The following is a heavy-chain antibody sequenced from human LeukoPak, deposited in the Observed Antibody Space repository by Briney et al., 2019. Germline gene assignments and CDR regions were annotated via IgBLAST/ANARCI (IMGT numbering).Heavy chain of an antibody. J-gene: IGHJ4*02. CDR2: ISGSGGST. D-gene: IGHD4-17*01. CDR1: GFTFSSYA. V-gene: IGHV3-23*01. CDR3: AKEPVKYYDDGDLFDY. Sequence: PGGSLRLSCAASGFTFSSYAMSWVRQAPGKGLEWVSAISGSGGSTYYADSVKGRFTISRDNSKNTLYLQMNSLRAEDTAVYYCAKEPVKYYDDGDLFDYWGQRTLVTVSS.